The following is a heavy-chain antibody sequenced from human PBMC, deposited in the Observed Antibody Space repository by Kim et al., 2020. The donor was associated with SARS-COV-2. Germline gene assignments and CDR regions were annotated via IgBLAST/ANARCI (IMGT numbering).Heavy chain of an antibody. CDR2: IYYDGST. CDR3: ARVRNDGSYAFFDY. CDR1: GGSVSSSSYY. V-gene: IGHV4-39*07. J-gene: IGHJ4*02. Sequence: SETLSLTCTASGGSVSSSSYYWGWVRQPPGKGLEWIGSIYYDGSTYYNPSLKSRITISIDTSENQLSLKVSSVTAADTAVYYCARVRNDGSYAFFDYWGQGTLVTVSS. D-gene: IGHD1-26*01.